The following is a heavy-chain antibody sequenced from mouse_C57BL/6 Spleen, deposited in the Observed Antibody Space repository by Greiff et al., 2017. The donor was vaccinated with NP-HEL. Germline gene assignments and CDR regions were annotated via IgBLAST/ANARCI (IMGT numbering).Heavy chain of an antibody. J-gene: IGHJ4*01. V-gene: IGHV5-16*01. D-gene: IGHD1-1*02. Sequence: DVKLVESEGGLVQPGSSMKLSCTASGFTFSDYYMAWVRQVPEKGLEWVANINYDGSSTYYLDSLKSRFIISRDNAKNILYLQMSSLKSEDTATYYCARRGLWGHAMDYWGQGTSVTVSS. CDR2: INYDGSST. CDR1: GFTFSDYY. CDR3: ARRGLWGHAMDY.